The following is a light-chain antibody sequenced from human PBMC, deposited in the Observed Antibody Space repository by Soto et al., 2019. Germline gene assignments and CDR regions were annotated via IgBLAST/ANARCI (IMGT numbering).Light chain of an antibody. CDR1: QSVSSN. CDR2: GAS. CDR3: QQYNNWPPWS. V-gene: IGKV3-15*01. Sequence: EIVMTQSPATLSVSPGERATLSCRASQSVSSNLARYQQKPGQATRLLIYGASTRATGIPARFSGSGSWTEFTLTTGSLQFEDFAVYYCQQYNNWPPWSFRQGTKVDIK. J-gene: IGKJ1*01.